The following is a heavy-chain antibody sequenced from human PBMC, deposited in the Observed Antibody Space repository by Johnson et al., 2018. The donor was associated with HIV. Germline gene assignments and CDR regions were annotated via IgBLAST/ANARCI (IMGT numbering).Heavy chain of an antibody. J-gene: IGHJ3*02. CDR3: AREIAVAEAATLTSGILDI. V-gene: IGHV3-30*04. D-gene: IGHD2-15*01. CDR1: GFTFTNYA. Sequence: QVKLVESGGGVVQPGRSLRLSCAASGFTFTNYAIHWVRQAPGKGLEWVAVISYDGSNGNYAESVKGRFTISRDNSKNTMNLQMSSLRAEDTAVYYCAREIAVAEAATLTSGILDIWGQGTMVTVSS. CDR2: ISYDGSNG.